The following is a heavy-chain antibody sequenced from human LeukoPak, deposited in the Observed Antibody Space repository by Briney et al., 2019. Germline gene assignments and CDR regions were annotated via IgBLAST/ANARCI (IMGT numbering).Heavy chain of an antibody. D-gene: IGHD6-19*01. V-gene: IGHV3-30*04. J-gene: IGHJ6*03. Sequence: GGSLRLSCAASGFTFSSYAMHWVRQAPGKGLEWVAVISYDGSNKYYADSVKGRFTISRDNSKNTLYLQMNSLRAEDTAVYYCARDRQWNYCYMDVWGKGTTVTVSS. CDR3: ARDRQWNYCYMDV. CDR2: ISYDGSNK. CDR1: GFTFSSYA.